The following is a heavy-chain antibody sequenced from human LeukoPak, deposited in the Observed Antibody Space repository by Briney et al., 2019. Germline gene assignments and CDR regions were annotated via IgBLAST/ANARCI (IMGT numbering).Heavy chain of an antibody. Sequence: GGSLRLSCAASGFTFSSYSMNWVRQAPGKGLEWVSYISSSSTIYYADSVKGRFTISRDNSKSTLYLQMNSLRADDTAVYYCAMKAVPRPRLYDAFDFWGQGTVVTVSS. CDR3: AMKAVPRPRLYDAFDF. CDR1: GFTFSSYS. V-gene: IGHV3-48*01. J-gene: IGHJ3*01. CDR2: ISSSSTI. D-gene: IGHD2-2*02.